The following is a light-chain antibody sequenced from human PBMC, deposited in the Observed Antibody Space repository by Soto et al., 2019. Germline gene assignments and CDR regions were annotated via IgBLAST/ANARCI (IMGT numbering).Light chain of an antibody. Sequence: DIVMTQSPDSLAVSLGERATINCKSSQNVLYSSNNKNYLAWYQQKPGQPPKLLLYWASTREFGVPDRFSGGGSGTDFTLTISSLQAEDVAIYYCQQYYGTPFTFGPGTKVDIK. CDR2: WAS. V-gene: IGKV4-1*01. CDR3: QQYYGTPFT. CDR1: QNVLYSSNNKNY. J-gene: IGKJ3*01.